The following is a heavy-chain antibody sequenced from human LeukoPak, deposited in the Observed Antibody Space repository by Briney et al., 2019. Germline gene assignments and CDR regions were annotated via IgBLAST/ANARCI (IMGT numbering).Heavy chain of an antibody. D-gene: IGHD1-26*01. CDR2: IYYSGST. Sequence: SETLSLTCTVSGGSISSSSYYWGWIRQPPGKGLEWIGSIYYSGSTYYNPSLKSRVTISVDTSKNQFSLKLSSVTAADTAVYYCARDSGSYDYWGQGTLVTVSS. J-gene: IGHJ4*02. CDR3: ARDSGSYDY. V-gene: IGHV4-39*07. CDR1: GGSISSSSYY.